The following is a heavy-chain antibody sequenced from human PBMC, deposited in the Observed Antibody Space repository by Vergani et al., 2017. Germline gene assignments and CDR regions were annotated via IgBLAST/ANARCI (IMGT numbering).Heavy chain of an antibody. CDR1: GFTFSSHA. V-gene: IGHV3-23*01. D-gene: IGHD5-24*01. CDR2: IKNTGDST. J-gene: IGHJ4*02. Sequence: VQLLQSEGAVVQPGGPLRLSCVASGFTFSSHAMSWVRQGHGQGLEWVSSIKNTGDSTHYADSVKGRSTISRHNSKNSLYLQMNSRRVEETAVYYCGRGSDNYNGGKGTWVTVSS. CDR3: GRGSDNYN.